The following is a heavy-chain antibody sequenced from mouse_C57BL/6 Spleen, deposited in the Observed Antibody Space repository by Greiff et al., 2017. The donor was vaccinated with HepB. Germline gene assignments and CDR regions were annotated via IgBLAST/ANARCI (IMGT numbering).Heavy chain of an antibody. D-gene: IGHD3-2*02. Sequence: QVQLQQPGAELVKPGASVKLSCKASGYTFTSYWMHWVKQRPGQGLEWIGMIHPNSGSTNYNEKFKSKATLTVDKSSSTAYMQLSSLTSEDSAVYYCAREGQLRAMDDWGQGTSVTVSS. J-gene: IGHJ4*01. CDR2: IHPNSGST. CDR1: GYTFTSYW. V-gene: IGHV1-64*01. CDR3: AREGQLRAMDD.